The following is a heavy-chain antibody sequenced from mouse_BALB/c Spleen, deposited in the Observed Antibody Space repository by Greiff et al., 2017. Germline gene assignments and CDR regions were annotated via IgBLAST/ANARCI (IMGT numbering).Heavy chain of an antibody. D-gene: IGHD1-1*01. CDR3: TSGVYYGSSQAWFAY. CDR2: IDPETGGT. Sequence: QVQLKQSGAELVRPGASVTLSCKASGYTFTDYEMHWVKQTPVHGLEWIGAIDPETGGTAYNQKFKGKATLTADKSSSTAYMELRSLTSEDSAVYYCTSGVYYGSSQAWFAYWGQGTLVTVSA. V-gene: IGHV1-15*01. J-gene: IGHJ3*01. CDR1: GYTFTDYE.